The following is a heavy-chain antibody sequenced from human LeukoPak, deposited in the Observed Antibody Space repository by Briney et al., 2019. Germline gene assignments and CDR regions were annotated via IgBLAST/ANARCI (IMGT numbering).Heavy chain of an antibody. CDR3: ARDRTAPATINYYSYYRMDV. J-gene: IGHJ6*02. D-gene: IGHD1-14*01. CDR1: GYTFTSYY. V-gene: IGHV1-46*01. Sequence: ASVKVSCKASGYTFTSYYMHWVRQAPGQGLEWMGIINPSGGSTSYAQKFQGRVTMTRDTSTSTVYMELRSLRSEDTAVYYCARDRTAPATINYYSYYRMDVCGQGTTVTVSS. CDR2: INPSGGST.